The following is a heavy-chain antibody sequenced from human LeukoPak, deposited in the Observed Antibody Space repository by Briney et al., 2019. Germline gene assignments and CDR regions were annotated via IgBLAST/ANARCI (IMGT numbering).Heavy chain of an antibody. V-gene: IGHV3-7*01. CDR2: TKQDGSEK. CDR3: ARDGPRGGFDY. Sequence: GGSLRLSCAASGFIFSDHYMDWVRQAPGKGLEWVANTKQDGSEKNYVDSVKGRFTISRDNAKNSLYLQMNSLRAEDTAVYYCARDGPRGGFDYWGQGTLVTVSS. D-gene: IGHD3-10*01. CDR1: GFIFSDHY. J-gene: IGHJ4*02.